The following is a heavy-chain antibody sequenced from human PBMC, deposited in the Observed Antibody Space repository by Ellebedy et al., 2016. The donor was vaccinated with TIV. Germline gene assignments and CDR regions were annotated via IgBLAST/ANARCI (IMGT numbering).Heavy chain of an antibody. CDR1: GYAFTNYI. CDR3: ASDLNSNGLDY. V-gene: IGHV1-18*01. Sequence: ASVKVSCXTSGYAFTNYIVTWVRQAPGQGLEWMGWISPYNGNTNSAQKFQGRVTMTTDTSTSTAYMELRSLRSDDTAVYFCASDLNSNGLDYWGQGTRVTVSS. CDR2: ISPYNGNT. J-gene: IGHJ4*02. D-gene: IGHD2-21*01.